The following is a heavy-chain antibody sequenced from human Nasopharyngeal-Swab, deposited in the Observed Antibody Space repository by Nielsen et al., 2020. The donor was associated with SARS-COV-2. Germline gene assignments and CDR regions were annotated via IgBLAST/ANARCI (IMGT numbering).Heavy chain of an antibody. D-gene: IGHD3-10*01. CDR1: GYTFTSYY. CDR2: INPSGGST. Sequence: ASVKVSCKASGYTFTSYYMHWVRQAPGQGLEWMGIINPSGGSTSYAQKFQGRVAMTRDTSTSTVYMELSSLRSEDTAVYYCAREPGDGVSWFDPWGQGTLITVSS. V-gene: IGHV1-46*01. CDR3: AREPGDGVSWFDP. J-gene: IGHJ5*02.